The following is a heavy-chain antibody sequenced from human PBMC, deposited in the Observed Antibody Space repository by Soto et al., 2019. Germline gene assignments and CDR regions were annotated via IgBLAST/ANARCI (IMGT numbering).Heavy chain of an antibody. CDR3: AHTDCSSTSCELYYFDY. V-gene: IGHV2-5*02. CDR1: GFSLSTSGVG. J-gene: IGHJ4*02. CDR2: ISWDDDN. D-gene: IGHD2-2*01. Sequence: QITLKESGPTLVKPTQPLTLTCTFSGFSLSTSGVGVGWIRQPPGKALEWLALISWDDDNRYSPSLKSRLTITKDTSRYLVVLTMTNMDPVDTATYYCAHTDCSSTSCELYYFDYWGQGTLVTVSS.